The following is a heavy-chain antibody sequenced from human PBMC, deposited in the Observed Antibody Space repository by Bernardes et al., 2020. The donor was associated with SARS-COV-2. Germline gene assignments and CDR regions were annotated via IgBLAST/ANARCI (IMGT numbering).Heavy chain of an antibody. CDR1: GGSISSSSYY. D-gene: IGHD6-6*01. Sequence: SATLSLTCTVSGGSISSSSYYWGWLRQPPGKGLEWIGSIYYSGSTYYNPSLKSRVTISVDTSKNQFSLKLSSVTAADTAVYYCARDGYSSSSGPYYYMDVWGKGTTVTVSS. V-gene: IGHV4-39*07. J-gene: IGHJ6*03. CDR2: IYYSGST. CDR3: ARDGYSSSSGPYYYMDV.